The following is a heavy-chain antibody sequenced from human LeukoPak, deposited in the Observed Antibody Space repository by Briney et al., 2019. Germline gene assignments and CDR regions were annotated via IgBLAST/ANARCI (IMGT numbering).Heavy chain of an antibody. CDR3: ARDLEDSSPFGAFDM. Sequence: GGSLRLSCAASGFTFINYGMHWVRQVPGKGLELVGAIWFDGIRKYYADSVKGRLTISRDNSKNTLYLQMNSLRAEDTAVYYCARDLEDSSPFGAFDMWGQGTMVTVSS. D-gene: IGHD3-22*01. CDR1: GFTFINYG. J-gene: IGHJ3*02. CDR2: IWFDGIRK. V-gene: IGHV3-33*01.